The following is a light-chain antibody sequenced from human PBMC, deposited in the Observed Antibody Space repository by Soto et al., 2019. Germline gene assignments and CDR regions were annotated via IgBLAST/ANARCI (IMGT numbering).Light chain of an antibody. V-gene: IGKV3-11*01. CDR2: DAS. CDR3: QQRSNWPLT. J-gene: IGKJ4*01. CDR1: QSISRT. Sequence: EILMAQSPATLSVSPGEGLTLSCRASQSISRTLAWYQQKPGQAPRLLIYDASNRATGIPARFSGSGSGTDFTLTISSLEPEDFAVYYCQQRSNWPLTFGGGTKVDIK.